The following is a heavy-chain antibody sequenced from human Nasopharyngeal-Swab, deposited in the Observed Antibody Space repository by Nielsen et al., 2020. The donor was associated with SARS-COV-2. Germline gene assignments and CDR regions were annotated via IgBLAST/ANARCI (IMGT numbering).Heavy chain of an antibody. CDR2: ISGSGGST. D-gene: IGHD3-22*01. Sequence: GESLKISCATSGFTFSTYAMYWVRPPPAKGLEWVSIISGSGGSTYYADSVKGRFTLSRDNSKNTLYLQMNSLRAEDTAVYYCAKRDDYYESSGLGDWGQGTLVTVSS. CDR3: AKRDDYYESSGLGD. CDR1: GFTFSTYA. J-gene: IGHJ4*02. V-gene: IGHV3-23*01.